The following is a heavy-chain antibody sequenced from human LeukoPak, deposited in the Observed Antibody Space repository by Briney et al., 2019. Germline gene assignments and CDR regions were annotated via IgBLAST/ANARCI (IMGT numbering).Heavy chain of an antibody. J-gene: IGHJ4*02. CDR1: GFTFSNYE. CDR3: ARDYFGSGFGDY. V-gene: IGHV3-48*03. D-gene: IGHD3-10*01. Sequence: PGGSPRLSCAASGFTFSNYEMNWVRQAPGKGLEWVSYISSGGISINYADSVKGRFTISRDNAKNSLYLQMNSLRAEDTAVYYCARDYFGSGFGDYWGQGTLVTVSS. CDR2: ISSGGISI.